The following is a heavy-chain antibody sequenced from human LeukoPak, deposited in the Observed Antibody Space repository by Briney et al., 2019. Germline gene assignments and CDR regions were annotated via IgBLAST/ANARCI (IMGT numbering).Heavy chain of an antibody. V-gene: IGHV1-24*01. CDR1: GYTLTELS. D-gene: IGHD6-19*01. J-gene: IGHJ5*02. CDR3: ATRNSSGWYPEGWFDP. CDR2: FDPEDGET. Sequence: GASVKVSCKVSGYTLTELSMHWVRQAPGKGLEWMGGFDPEDGETIYAQKFQGRVTMTEDTSTDTAYMELSSLRSEDTAVYYCATRNSSGWYPEGWFDPWGQGTLVTVSS.